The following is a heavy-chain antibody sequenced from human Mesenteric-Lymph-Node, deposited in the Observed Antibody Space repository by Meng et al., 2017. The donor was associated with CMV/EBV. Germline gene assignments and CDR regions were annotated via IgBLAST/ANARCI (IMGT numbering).Heavy chain of an antibody. CDR3: AIDNYGMDV. V-gene: IGHV3-30-3*01. CDR1: GFTLSSYA. D-gene: IGHD3-9*01. CDR2: ISYDGTNK. J-gene: IGHJ6*02. Sequence: GGSLSLSCAASGFTLSSYAMHWVRQAPGKGLEWVAVISYDGTNKYYADSVKGRFTISRDNSYNTLYLQINSLRADDTAIYYCAIDNYGMDVWGQGTTVTVSS.